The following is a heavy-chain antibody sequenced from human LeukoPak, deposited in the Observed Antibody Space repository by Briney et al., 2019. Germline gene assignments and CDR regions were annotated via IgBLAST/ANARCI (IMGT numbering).Heavy chain of an antibody. CDR1: GFTFSSYG. Sequence: GGSLRLSCAASGFTFSSYGMHWVRQAPGKGLEWVAVISYDGSNKYYADSVKGRFTISRDNSKNTLYLQMNSLRAEDTAVYYCAKPSESSGPTPDAFGIWGQGTMGTVSS. D-gene: IGHD3-22*01. V-gene: IGHV3-30*18. CDR3: AKPSESSGPTPDAFGI. J-gene: IGHJ3*02. CDR2: ISYDGSNK.